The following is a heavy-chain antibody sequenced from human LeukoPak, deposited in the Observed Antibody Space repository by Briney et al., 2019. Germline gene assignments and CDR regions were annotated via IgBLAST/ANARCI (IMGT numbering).Heavy chain of an antibody. V-gene: IGHV7-4-1*02. CDR2: INTNTGNP. Sequence: ASVKVSCKASGYTFTGYYMHWVRQAPGQGLEWMGWINTNTGNPTYAQGFTGRFVFSLDTSVSTAYLQISSLKAEDTAVYYCARDTGDSSGWYFDYWGQGTLVTVSS. CDR3: ARDTGDSSGWYFDY. CDR1: GYTFTGYY. J-gene: IGHJ4*02. D-gene: IGHD6-19*01.